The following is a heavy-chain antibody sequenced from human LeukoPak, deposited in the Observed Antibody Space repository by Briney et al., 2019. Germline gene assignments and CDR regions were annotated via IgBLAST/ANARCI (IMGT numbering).Heavy chain of an antibody. Sequence: ASVTVSCKASGYTFSDYHIHWVRQAPGQGLEWVGWLNPNTGDTNYAQKFQGRVTMTSDTSINTAYMDLTRLRSEDTAVYYCARETYYYVNSGFVFWGQGTVVTVSS. CDR2: LNPNTGDT. CDR1: GYTFSDYH. J-gene: IGHJ3*01. D-gene: IGHD3-22*01. V-gene: IGHV1-2*02. CDR3: ARETYYYVNSGFVF.